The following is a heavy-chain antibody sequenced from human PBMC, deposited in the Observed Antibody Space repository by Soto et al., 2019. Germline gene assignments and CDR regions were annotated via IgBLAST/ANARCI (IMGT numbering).Heavy chain of an antibody. Sequence: PGESLKISCKGSGYSFNDYWIGWVRHTPGNGLEWMGIIYPDDSDAKYSPSFQGQVTMSADKSISTAYLQWTSLKASDTAMYYCARDGLSSSSSFDYWGQGTLVTVPS. D-gene: IGHD6-6*01. V-gene: IGHV5-51*01. CDR3: ARDGLSSSSSFDY. J-gene: IGHJ4*02. CDR1: GYSFNDYW. CDR2: IYPDDSDA.